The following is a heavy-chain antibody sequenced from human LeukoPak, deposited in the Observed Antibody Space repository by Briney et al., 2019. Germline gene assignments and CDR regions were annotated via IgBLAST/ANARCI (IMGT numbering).Heavy chain of an antibody. Sequence: SETLSLTCAVYGGSFSGYYWSWIRQPPGKGLEWIGEINHSGSTNYNPSLKSRVTISVDTSKNQFSLRLGSVTAADTAVYYCARLSCKRFDHWGQGTLVTVSS. D-gene: IGHD2/OR15-2a*01. CDR2: INHSGST. CDR3: ARLSCKRFDH. CDR1: GGSFSGYY. V-gene: IGHV4-34*01. J-gene: IGHJ4*02.